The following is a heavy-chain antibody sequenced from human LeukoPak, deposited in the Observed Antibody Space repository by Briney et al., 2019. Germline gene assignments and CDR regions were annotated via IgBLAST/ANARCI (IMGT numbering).Heavy chain of an antibody. J-gene: IGHJ6*02. CDR1: GFTFSSYA. CDR2: ISGSGGST. V-gene: IGHV3-23*01. CDR3: ASVVVAAATDYYYYYYGMDV. D-gene: IGHD2-15*01. Sequence: GGSLRLSCAASGFTFSSYAMSWVRQAPGKGLEWVSAISGSGGSTYYADSVKGRFTISRDNSKNTLYLQMNSLRAEDTAVYYCASVVVAAATDYYYYYYGMDVWGQGTTVTVSS.